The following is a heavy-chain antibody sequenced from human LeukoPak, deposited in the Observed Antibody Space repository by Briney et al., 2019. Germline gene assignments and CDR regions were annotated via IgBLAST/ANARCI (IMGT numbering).Heavy chain of an antibody. CDR1: GFTFSDYY. D-gene: IGHD3-10*01. Sequence: GGSLRLSCAASGFTFSDYYMSWIRQAPGKGLEWVSYISSSSSYTNYADSVKGRFTISRDNAKNSLYLQMNSLRAEDTAVYYCARGRLLWFGEWFFVYWGQGTLVTVSS. CDR2: ISSSSSYT. V-gene: IGHV3-11*06. CDR3: ARGRLLWFGEWFFVY. J-gene: IGHJ4*02.